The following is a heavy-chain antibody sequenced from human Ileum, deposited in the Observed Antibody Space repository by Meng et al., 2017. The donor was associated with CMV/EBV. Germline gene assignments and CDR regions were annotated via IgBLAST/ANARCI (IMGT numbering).Heavy chain of an antibody. CDR3: ARGPLQPYNWFDP. Sequence: KGSWYFFHSYGIGWVRQMPGKGLEWMVIIYPGDSDTRYSPSFQGQVTISADKSISTAYLQWSSLKASDTAMYYCARGPLQPYNWFDPWGQGTLVTVSS. J-gene: IGHJ5*02. CDR2: IYPGDSDT. D-gene: IGHD1-1*01. V-gene: IGHV5-51*01. CDR1: WYFFHSYG.